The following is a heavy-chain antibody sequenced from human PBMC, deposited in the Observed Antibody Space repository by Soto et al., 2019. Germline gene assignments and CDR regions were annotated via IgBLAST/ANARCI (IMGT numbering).Heavy chain of an antibody. CDR2: IYSGGST. CDR3: ARDPWAADY. Sequence: PGGSLRLSCAVSGVTVSTKYMSWVRQAPGKGLEWVSVIYSGGSTFYADSVRGRFTISRDNSKNTVNLQMNSLRAEDTAVYYCARDPWAADYWGQGTPVTVSS. CDR1: GVTVSTKY. D-gene: IGHD3-16*01. J-gene: IGHJ4*02. V-gene: IGHV3-66*01.